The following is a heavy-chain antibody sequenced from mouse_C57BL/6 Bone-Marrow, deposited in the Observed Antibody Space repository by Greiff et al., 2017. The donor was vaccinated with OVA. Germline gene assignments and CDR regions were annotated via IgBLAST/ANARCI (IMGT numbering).Heavy chain of an antibody. CDR1: GYTFTDYY. CDR2: INPNNGGT. D-gene: IGHD2-14*01. Sequence: VQLQQSGPELVKPGASVKISCKASGYTFTDYYMNWVKQSHGKSLEWIGDINPNNGGTSYNQKFKGKATLTVDKSSSTAYMELRSLTSEDSAVYYCARPYGYDGDWFAYWGQGTLVTVSA. J-gene: IGHJ3*01. V-gene: IGHV1-26*01. CDR3: ARPYGYDGDWFAY.